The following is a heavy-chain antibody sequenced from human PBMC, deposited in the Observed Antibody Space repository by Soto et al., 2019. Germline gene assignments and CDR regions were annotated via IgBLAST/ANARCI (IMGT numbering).Heavy chain of an antibody. CDR3: AGRIAVAGTLAY. V-gene: IGHV3-23*01. J-gene: IGHJ4*02. CDR1: GLTFSSYA. Sequence: GGSLRLSCAASGLTFSSYAMSWVRQAPGKGLEWVSAISGSGGSTFYADSVKGRFTISRDNSKNTLFLQMNSLRAEDTAVYYCAGRIAVAGTLAYWGQGTLVTVSS. CDR2: ISGSGGST. D-gene: IGHD6-19*01.